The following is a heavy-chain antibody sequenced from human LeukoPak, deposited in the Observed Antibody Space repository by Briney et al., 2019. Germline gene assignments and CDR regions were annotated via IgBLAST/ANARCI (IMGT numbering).Heavy chain of an antibody. Sequence: PSETLSLTCTVSGGSISSYYWSWIRQPPGKGLERIGYIYYSGSTNYNPSLKSRVTISVDTSKNQFSLKLSSVTAADTAVYYCARLVRGAMIDYWGQGTLVTVSS. J-gene: IGHJ4*02. V-gene: IGHV4-59*08. CDR3: ARLVRGAMIDY. CDR1: GGSISSYY. CDR2: IYYSGST. D-gene: IGHD3-10*01.